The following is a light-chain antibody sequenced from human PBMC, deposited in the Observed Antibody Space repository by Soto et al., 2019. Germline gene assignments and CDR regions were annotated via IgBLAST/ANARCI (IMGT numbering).Light chain of an antibody. CDR1: QSVSSSY. Sequence: EIVLTQSPGTLSLSPGERVILSCRASQSVSSSYVAWYQQKPGQAPRLLINVASSRATGIPDRFSGSGSGTHFTLIINRLEPEDFAVYYCQPYGSSPYTFGQGTKLEIK. J-gene: IGKJ2*01. CDR3: QPYGSSPYT. V-gene: IGKV3-20*01. CDR2: VAS.